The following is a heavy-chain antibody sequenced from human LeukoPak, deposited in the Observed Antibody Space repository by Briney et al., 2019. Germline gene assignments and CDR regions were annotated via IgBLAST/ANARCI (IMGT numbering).Heavy chain of an antibody. CDR1: GDSINNKNYY. CDR2: VYFGGST. Sequence: SETLSLTCNVSGDSINNKNYYWGWIRQRPGKGLEWIASVYFGGSTFSNPSLRRRVTISVDTSKNHFSLRLTSVTAADTAVCYCARQLKGGYCSTTTCYLGTWTFDPWGQGTLVTVSS. V-gene: IGHV4-39*01. CDR3: ARQLKGGYCSTTTCYLGTWTFDP. D-gene: IGHD2-2*03. J-gene: IGHJ5*02.